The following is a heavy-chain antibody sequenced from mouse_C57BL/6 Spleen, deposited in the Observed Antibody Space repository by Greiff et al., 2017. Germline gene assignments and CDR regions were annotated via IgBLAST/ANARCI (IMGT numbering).Heavy chain of an antibody. CDR2: INPSNGGT. D-gene: IGHD1-1*01. Sequence: QVQLQQPGTELVKPGASVKLSCKASGYTFTSYWMHWVKQRPRQGLEWIGNINPSNGGTNYNEKFKSKATLNVDKSSSTAYMQLSSLTSEDSAVYYCARPSYYYGSSYWFAYWGQGTLVTVSA. J-gene: IGHJ3*01. CDR1: GYTFTSYW. CDR3: ARPSYYYGSSYWFAY. V-gene: IGHV1-53*01.